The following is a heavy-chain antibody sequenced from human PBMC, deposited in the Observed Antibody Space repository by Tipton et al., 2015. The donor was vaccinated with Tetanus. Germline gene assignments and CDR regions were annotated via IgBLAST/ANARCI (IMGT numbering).Heavy chain of an antibody. CDR2: ISNSGST. CDR3: AGVTAQRTELYFDH. D-gene: IGHD6-13*01. CDR1: GGSVRGGSYQ. J-gene: IGHJ4*02. V-gene: IGHV4-61*01. Sequence: TLSLTCTVSGGSVRGGSYQWNWIRQTPGKGLEWLAYISNSGSTNSNYSLKSRVTISMDRSKNQISLRLTSVTAADTAVYFCAGVTAQRTELYFDHWGQGTLVTVSS.